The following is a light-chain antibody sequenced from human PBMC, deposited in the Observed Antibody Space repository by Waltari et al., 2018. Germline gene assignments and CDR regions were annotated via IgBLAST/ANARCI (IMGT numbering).Light chain of an antibody. V-gene: IGLV2-8*01. Sequence: QSALTQPPSASGSPGQSVTIPCTGTSSDVGGYNYVSWYQQHPGKAPKLMIYEVSQRPSGVPDRFSGSKSGNTASLTVSGLQAEDEADYYCSSYAGSNNLGVFGGGTKLTVL. CDR3: SSYAGSNNLGV. CDR2: EVS. J-gene: IGLJ2*01. CDR1: SSDVGGYNY.